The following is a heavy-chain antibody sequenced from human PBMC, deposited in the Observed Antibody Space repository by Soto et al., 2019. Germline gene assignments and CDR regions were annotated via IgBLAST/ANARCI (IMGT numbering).Heavy chain of an antibody. CDR1: GFTFSSYA. D-gene: IGHD2-15*01. J-gene: IGHJ3*02. CDR2: ISGSGGST. V-gene: IGHV3-23*01. Sequence: GGSLRLSCAASGFTFSSYAMSWVRQAPGKGLEWVSAISGSGGSTYYADYVKGRFTISRDNSKNTLYLQMNSLRAEDTAVYYCAKDRPSHFDVVVVAATQEDAFDIWGQGTMVTVSS. CDR3: AKDRPSHFDVVVVAATQEDAFDI.